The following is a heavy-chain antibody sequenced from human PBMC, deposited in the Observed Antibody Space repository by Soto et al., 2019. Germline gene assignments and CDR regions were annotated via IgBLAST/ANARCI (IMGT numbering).Heavy chain of an antibody. D-gene: IGHD3-16*01. Sequence: QVQLVQSGAEVKKPGASVKLSCKASGYIFTNYNIHWVRQAPGQRLEWMGWINVGNGNTKYSERFQGRVTNTRDTSASTAFMELSSLTSEDTGVYYCARDQGLGDVWGQGTTVIVSS. J-gene: IGHJ6*02. CDR2: INVGNGNT. CDR1: GYIFTNYN. V-gene: IGHV1-3*01. CDR3: ARDQGLGDV.